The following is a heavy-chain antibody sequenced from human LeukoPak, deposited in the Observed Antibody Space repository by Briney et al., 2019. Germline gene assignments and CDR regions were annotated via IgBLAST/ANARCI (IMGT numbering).Heavy chain of an antibody. J-gene: IGHJ4*02. CDR3: STQRLYGSGSQFDY. CDR1: GFTFSSYA. V-gene: IGHV3-23*01. Sequence: GGSLRLSCAASGFTFSSYAMSWVRQAPGKGLEWVSAISGSGGSTYYADSVKGRFTISRDNSKNTLYLQMNSLRAEDTAVYYCSTQRLYGSGSQFDYWGQGTLVTVSS. D-gene: IGHD3-10*01. CDR2: ISGSGGST.